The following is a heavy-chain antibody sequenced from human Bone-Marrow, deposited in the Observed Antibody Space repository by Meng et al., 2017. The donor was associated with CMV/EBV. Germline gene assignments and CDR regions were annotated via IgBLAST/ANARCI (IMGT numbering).Heavy chain of an antibody. Sequence: SSVKVSCKASGGTFSSYAISWVRQAPGQGLEWMGGIIPIFGTANYAQKFQGRVTITTDESTSTAYMELTSLRSEDTAVYYCARDDSKVVPAAILYYYYGMDVWGQGTTVTVSS. D-gene: IGHD2-2*01. CDR2: IIPIFGTA. V-gene: IGHV1-69*05. CDR1: GGTFSSYA. CDR3: ARDDSKVVPAAILYYYYGMDV. J-gene: IGHJ6*02.